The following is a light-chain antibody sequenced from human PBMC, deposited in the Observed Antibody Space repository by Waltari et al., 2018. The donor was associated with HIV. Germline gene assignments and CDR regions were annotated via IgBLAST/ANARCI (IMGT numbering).Light chain of an antibody. J-gene: IGLJ3*02. CDR1: NSNVGSNP. CDR2: SNN. V-gene: IGLV1-44*01. CDR3: AARDDSLNAWV. Sequence: QSVLTQPPSASGTPGRRVTISCSGNNSNVGSNPVNWYRQVQGTAPKLLMFSNNQRPSGVPDRFSGSKSGTSASLAIRGLKSEDEADYYCAARDDSLNAWVFGGGTKVTVL.